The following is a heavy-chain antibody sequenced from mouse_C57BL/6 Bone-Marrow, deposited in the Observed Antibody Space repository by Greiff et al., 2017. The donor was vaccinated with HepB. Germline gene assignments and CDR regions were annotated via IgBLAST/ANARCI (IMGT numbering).Heavy chain of an antibody. CDR3: ARFRSFLYYGFAY. Sequence: QVQLQQPGAELVMPGASVKLSCKASGYTFTSYWMHWVKQRPGQGLEWIGEIDPSDSYTNYNQKFKGKSTLTVDKSSSTAYMQLSSLTSEDSAVYYCARFRSFLYYGFAYWGQGTLVTVSA. CDR2: IDPSDSYT. V-gene: IGHV1-69*01. J-gene: IGHJ3*01. D-gene: IGHD2-1*01. CDR1: GYTFTSYW.